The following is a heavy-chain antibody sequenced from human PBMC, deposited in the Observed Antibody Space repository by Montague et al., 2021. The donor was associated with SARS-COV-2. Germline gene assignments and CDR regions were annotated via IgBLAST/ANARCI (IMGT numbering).Heavy chain of an antibody. CDR1: GASINGYY. J-gene: IGHJ3*02. D-gene: IGHD3-10*01. CDR2: VFSSGIT. Sequence: SETLSLTCTVSGASINGYYWTWIRQPAGKGPEWIGRVFSSGITNXNPSLKSRLTMSIDMSKNQFSLKMSSVTAADTAMYYCARQARGVGFDIWGQGTRVTVSS. V-gene: IGHV4-4*07. CDR3: ARQARGVGFDI.